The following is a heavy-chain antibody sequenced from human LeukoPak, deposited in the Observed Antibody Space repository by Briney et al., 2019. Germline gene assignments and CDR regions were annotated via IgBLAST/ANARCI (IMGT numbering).Heavy chain of an antibody. CDR2: IWYDGSNK. V-gene: IGHV3-33*06. CDR1: GFTFSSYG. D-gene: IGHD3-22*01. Sequence: QPGRSLRLSCAASGFTFSSYGMHWVRQAPGKGLEWVAVIWYDGSNKYYADSVKGRFTISRDNSKNTLYLQMNSLRAEDTAIYYCAKEGDGSGYYSITWTDWGQGTLVTVSS. CDR3: AKEGDGSGYYSITWTD. J-gene: IGHJ4*02.